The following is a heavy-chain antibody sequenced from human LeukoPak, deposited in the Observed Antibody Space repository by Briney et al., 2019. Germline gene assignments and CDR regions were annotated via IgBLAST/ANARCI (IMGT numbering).Heavy chain of an antibody. CDR1: GGSISSSNW. J-gene: IGHJ1*01. D-gene: IGHD3-22*01. Sequence: PSGTLSLTCAVSGGSISSSNWWSWVREPPGKGLEWIGEIYHSGSTNYNPSLKSRVTISVDKSKNQFSLKLSSVTAADTDVYYCARAGPADSSGYYDSLEYFQNWGQGTMVTVSS. V-gene: IGHV4-4*02. CDR3: ARAGPADSSGYYDSLEYFQN. CDR2: IYHSGST.